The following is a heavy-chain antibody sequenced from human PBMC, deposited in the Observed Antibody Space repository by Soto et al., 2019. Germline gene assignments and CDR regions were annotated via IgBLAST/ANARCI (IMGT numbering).Heavy chain of an antibody. V-gene: IGHV5-51*01. J-gene: IGHJ6*02. CDR3: ARQGNWNNYYYYGMDV. CDR2: IYPGDSDT. CDR1: GYSFTSYW. Sequence: PGESLKISCKGSGYSFTSYWIGWVRQMPGKGLEWMGIIYPGDSDTRYSPSFQGQVTISADKSISTAYLQWSSLKASETAMYYCARQGNWNNYYYYGMDVWGQGTTVTVSS. D-gene: IGHD1-20*01.